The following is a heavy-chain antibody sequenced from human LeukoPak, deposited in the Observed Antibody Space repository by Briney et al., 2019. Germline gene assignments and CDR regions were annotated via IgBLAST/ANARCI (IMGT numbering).Heavy chain of an antibody. CDR2: IKQDGSEK. J-gene: IGHJ6*02. CDR3: ARDHSYCSSTSCYVSYYYHYGMDV. V-gene: IGHV3-7*01. D-gene: IGHD2-2*01. Sequence: GGSLRLSCAASGFTFSSYWMSWVRQAPGKGLEWVANIKQDGSEKYYVDSVKGRFTISRDNAKNSLYLQMNSLRAEDTAVYYCARDHSYCSSTSCYVSYYYHYGMDVWGQGTTVTVSS. CDR1: GFTFSSYW.